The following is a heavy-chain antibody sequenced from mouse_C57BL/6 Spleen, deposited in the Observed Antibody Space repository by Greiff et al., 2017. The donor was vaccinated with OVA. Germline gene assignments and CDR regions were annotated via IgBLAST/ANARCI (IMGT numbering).Heavy chain of an antibody. J-gene: IGHJ1*03. CDR1: GFTFSDYY. Sequence: EVKLVESEGGLVQPGSSMKLSCTASGFTFSDYYMAWVRQVPEKGLEWVANINYDGSSTYYLDSLKSRFIISSDNAKNILYLQMSSLKSEDTATYYCARDEGLRPTGYFDVWGTGTTVTVSS. V-gene: IGHV5-16*01. D-gene: IGHD2-2*01. CDR3: ARDEGLRPTGYFDV. CDR2: INYDGSST.